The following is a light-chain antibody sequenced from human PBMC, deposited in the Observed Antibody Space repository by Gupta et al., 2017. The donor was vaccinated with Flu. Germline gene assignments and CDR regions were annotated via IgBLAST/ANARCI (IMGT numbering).Light chain of an antibody. CDR3: QSADITGASRV. Sequence: YQLTQAPAMSVSPGQTATITCSGLALSKQYVYWYRQRPGQAPVLLIYKDTERASGIPDRISGSSSGTRVTLTIRGVQTEDEADYYCQSADITGASRVFGGGN. V-gene: IGLV3-25*02. CDR1: ALSKQY. CDR2: KDT. J-gene: IGLJ3*02.